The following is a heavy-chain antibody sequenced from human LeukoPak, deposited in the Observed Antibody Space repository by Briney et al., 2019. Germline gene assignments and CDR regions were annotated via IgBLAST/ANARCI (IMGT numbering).Heavy chain of an antibody. CDR1: GGSISSHY. D-gene: IGHD4-11*01. CDR2: IYYSGST. V-gene: IGHV4-59*11. CDR3: AREETTVTTRWFDP. J-gene: IGHJ5*02. Sequence: SETLSLTFTVSGGSISSHYWIWIRQPPGKGLEWIGYIYYSGSTNYNPSLKSRVTISVDTSKNQFSLKLSSVTAADTAVYYCAREETTVTTRWFDPWGQGTLVTVSS.